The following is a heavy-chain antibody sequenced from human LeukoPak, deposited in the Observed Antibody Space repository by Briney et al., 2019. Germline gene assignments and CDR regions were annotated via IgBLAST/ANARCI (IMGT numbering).Heavy chain of an antibody. D-gene: IGHD1-26*01. CDR1: GFTFSSYW. CDR3: ATGVGATNDFYYMDV. V-gene: IGHV3-74*01. J-gene: IGHJ6*03. CDR2: INSDGSTT. Sequence: GGSLRLSCAASGFTFSSYWMSWVRQAPGKGLVWVSRINSDGSTTSYADSVKGRFTISRDNAKNTLYLQMNSLRAEDTAVYYCATGVGATNDFYYMDVWGKGTTVTVSS.